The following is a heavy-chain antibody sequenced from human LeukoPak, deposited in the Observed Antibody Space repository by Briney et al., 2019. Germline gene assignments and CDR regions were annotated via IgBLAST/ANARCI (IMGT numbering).Heavy chain of an antibody. J-gene: IGHJ4*02. CDR3: AKDLYLTGYSFDY. V-gene: IGHV3-30*04. CDR2: ISYDGSNK. D-gene: IGHD3-9*01. Sequence: SGGSLRLSCAASGFTFRSYVMHWVRQAPGKGLEWVAVISYDGSNKYYADSVKGRFTISRDNSKNTLYLQMNSLRSEDTAVYYCAKDLYLTGYSFDYWGQGTLVTVSS. CDR1: GFTFRSYV.